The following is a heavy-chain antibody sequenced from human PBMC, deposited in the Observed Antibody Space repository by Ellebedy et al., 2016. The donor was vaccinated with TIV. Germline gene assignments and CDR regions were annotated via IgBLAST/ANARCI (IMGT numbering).Heavy chain of an antibody. CDR2: ISSSSSYI. CDR1: GFTFSSYS. J-gene: IGHJ4*02. D-gene: IGHD3-9*01. Sequence: GGSLRLSCAASGFTFSSYSMNWVRQAPGKGLEWVSSISSSSSYIYYADSVKGRFTISRDNAKNSLYLQMNSLRAEDTAVYYCARVFDDILTGYYNSWGQGTLVTVSS. V-gene: IGHV3-21*01. CDR3: ARVFDDILTGYYNS.